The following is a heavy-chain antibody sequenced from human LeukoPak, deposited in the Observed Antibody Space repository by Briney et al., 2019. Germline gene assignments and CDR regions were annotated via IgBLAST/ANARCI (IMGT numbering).Heavy chain of an antibody. J-gene: IGHJ4*02. V-gene: IGHV3-53*01. Sequence: GGSLRLSCAASGFTVSSNYMSWVRQAPGKGLEWVSVIYSGGSTYYADSVKGRFIISRDNTKNSLFLLLNSLTTEDTAVYYCARGHGSNWGQGVLVAVSS. CDR2: IYSGGST. CDR1: GFTVSSNY. CDR3: ARGHGSN.